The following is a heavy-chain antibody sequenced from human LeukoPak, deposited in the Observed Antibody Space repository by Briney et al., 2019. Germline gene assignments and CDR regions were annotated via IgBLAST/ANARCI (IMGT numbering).Heavy chain of an antibody. CDR1: GFTFSSYW. CDR3: ASGGYCSGGSCS. J-gene: IGHJ5*02. D-gene: IGHD2-15*01. V-gene: IGHV4-39*01. CDR2: IYYSGST. Sequence: PGGSLRLSCAASGFTFSSYWMSWVRQAPGRGLEWSGSIYYSGSTYYNPSLKSRVTISVDTSKNQFSLKLSSVTAADTAVYYCASGGYCSGGSCSWGQGTLVTVSS.